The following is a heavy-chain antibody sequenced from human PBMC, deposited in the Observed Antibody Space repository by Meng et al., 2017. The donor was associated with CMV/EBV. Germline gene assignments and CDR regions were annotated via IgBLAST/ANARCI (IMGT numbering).Heavy chain of an antibody. CDR1: GFTVSSNY. D-gene: IGHD2-2*01. Sequence: GSLRLSCAASGFTVSSNYMSWVRQAPGKGLEWVSVIYSGGSTYYADSVKGRFTISRDNSKNTLYLQMNSLRAEDTAVYYCARAEGEYQLQPYYYGMDVWGQGTTVTVSS. J-gene: IGHJ6*02. V-gene: IGHV3-66*02. CDR3: ARAEGEYQLQPYYYGMDV. CDR2: IYSGGST.